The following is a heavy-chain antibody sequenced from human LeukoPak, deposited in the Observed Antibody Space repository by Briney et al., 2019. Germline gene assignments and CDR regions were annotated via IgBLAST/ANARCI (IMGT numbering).Heavy chain of an antibody. V-gene: IGHV4-34*11. CDR1: GGSFSGYY. CDR3: ASHSREKSTNSQFDY. CDR2: IYYSGTT. J-gene: IGHJ4*02. D-gene: IGHD3-22*01. Sequence: SETLSLTCAVYGGSFSGYYWSWIRQSPGKGLEWIGYIYYSGTTNYNPSLKNRVSISVDTSKNQFSLNLSSVTAADTAVYYCASHSREKSTNSQFDYWGQGTLVTVSS.